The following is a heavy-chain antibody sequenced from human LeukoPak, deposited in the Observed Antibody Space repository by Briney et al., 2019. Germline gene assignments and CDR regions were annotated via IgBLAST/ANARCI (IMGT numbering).Heavy chain of an antibody. V-gene: IGHV3-33*01. CDR3: ARGDWSGYYLYYFDY. CDR2: IWYDGSNK. J-gene: IGHJ4*02. CDR1: GFTFSSYG. D-gene: IGHD3-3*01. Sequence: GRSLRLSCAASGFTFSSYGMHWVRQAPGKGLEWVAVIWYDGSNKYYADSVKGRFTISRDNSKNTLYLQMNSLRAEDTAVYYCARGDWSGYYLYYFDYWGQRTLVTVSS.